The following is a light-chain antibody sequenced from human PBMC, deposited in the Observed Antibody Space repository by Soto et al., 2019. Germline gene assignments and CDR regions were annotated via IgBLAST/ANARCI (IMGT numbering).Light chain of an antibody. CDR3: QQYNSYAGT. CDR1: QSISTW. CDR2: KAS. V-gene: IGKV1-5*03. J-gene: IGKJ1*01. Sequence: DIQMTQSPSTLSASVGDRVTITCRASQSISTWLAWYQQKPGKAPKLLIYKASSLESAVPSRFSGSGSGTEFTLTISSLQPDAFATYYCQQYNSYAGTFGQGTKVEIK.